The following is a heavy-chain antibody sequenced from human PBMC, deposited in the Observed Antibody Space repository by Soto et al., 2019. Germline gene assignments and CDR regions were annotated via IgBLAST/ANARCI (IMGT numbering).Heavy chain of an antibody. V-gene: IGHV3-9*01. J-gene: IGHJ4*02. CDR2: ISWNSGSK. D-gene: IGHD3-22*01. CDR1: GFTFDDYA. CDR3: AKDYYNTITGFDY. Sequence: PGGSLRLSCAASGFTFDDYAMHWVRQAPGEGLEWVSGISWNSGSKVFADSVKGRFTISRDNAKNSLYLQMNSLRAEDTALYYCAKDYYNTITGFDYWGQGTLVTVSS.